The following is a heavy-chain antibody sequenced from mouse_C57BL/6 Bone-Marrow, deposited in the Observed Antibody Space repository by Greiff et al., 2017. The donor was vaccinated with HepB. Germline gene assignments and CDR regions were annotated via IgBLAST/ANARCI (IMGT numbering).Heavy chain of an antibody. CDR2: IYPRSGNT. D-gene: IGHD1-1*01. CDR3: AKDYVGLFAY. V-gene: IGHV1-81*01. J-gene: IGHJ3*01. Sequence: VQLQQSGAELARPGASVKLSCKASGYTFTSYGISWVKQRTGQGLEWIGEIYPRSGNTYYNEKFKGKATLTADKSSSTAYMKLRSLTSEDSAVYFCAKDYVGLFAYWGQGTLVTVSA. CDR1: GYTFTSYG.